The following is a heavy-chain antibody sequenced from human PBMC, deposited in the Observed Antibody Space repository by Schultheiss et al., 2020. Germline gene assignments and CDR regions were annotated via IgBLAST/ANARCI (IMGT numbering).Heavy chain of an antibody. V-gene: IGHV1-18*01. CDR2: ITAYSGNT. CDR3: ARRGGETGRYIDF. D-gene: IGHD3-16*01. Sequence: ASVKVSCKASGSTFTAYGITWVRQAPGQGLEWMGWITAYSGNTYYSQNLQGRVTMTTDTSTRTAYMDLRSLKSDDTAVYYCARRGGETGRYIDFWGQGTLVTLSS. CDR1: GSTFTAYG. J-gene: IGHJ4*02.